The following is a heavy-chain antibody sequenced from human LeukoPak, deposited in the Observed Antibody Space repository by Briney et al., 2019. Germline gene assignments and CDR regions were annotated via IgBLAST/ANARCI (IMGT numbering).Heavy chain of an antibody. CDR2: IIPIFGTA. CDR3: AISTCSGGSCYQYYFDY. D-gene: IGHD2-15*01. Sequence: ASVKVSCKASGGTFSSYAISWVRQAPGQGLEWIGGIIPIFGTANYAQKFQGRVTITTDESTSTAYMELSSLRSEDTAVYYCAISTCSGGSCYQYYFDYWGQGTLVTVSS. J-gene: IGHJ4*02. CDR1: GGTFSSYA. V-gene: IGHV1-69*05.